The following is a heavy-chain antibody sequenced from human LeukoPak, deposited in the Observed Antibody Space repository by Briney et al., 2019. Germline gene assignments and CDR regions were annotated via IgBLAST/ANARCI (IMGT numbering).Heavy chain of an antibody. CDR1: VYTSSTYW. CDR2: LYPGDSVT. CDR3: ETQGYTAFDLDY. D-gene: IGHD6-13*01. Sequence: GESLKTSCRVSVYTSSTYWAGSVRQMPGKGLEWMGCLYPGDSVTRYSPSFQGQVTLSADKSISTAYLQWSSLKASDTAIYYCETQGYTAFDLDYRGRGTLVTVSS. V-gene: IGHV5-51*01. J-gene: IGHJ4*02.